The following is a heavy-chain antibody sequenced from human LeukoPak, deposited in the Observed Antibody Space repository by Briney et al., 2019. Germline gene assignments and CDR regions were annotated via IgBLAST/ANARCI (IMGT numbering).Heavy chain of an antibody. CDR2: IYSGGST. J-gene: IGHJ5*02. V-gene: IGHV3-53*01. CDR1: GFTVSSNY. Sequence: GGSLRLSCAASGFTVSSNYMSWVRQAPGKGLEWVSVIYSGGSTYYADSVKGRFTISRDNSKNTLYLQMNSLRAEDTAVYYCARKTRMVRGVIGFDPWGQGTLVTVSS. D-gene: IGHD3-10*01. CDR3: ARKTRMVRGVIGFDP.